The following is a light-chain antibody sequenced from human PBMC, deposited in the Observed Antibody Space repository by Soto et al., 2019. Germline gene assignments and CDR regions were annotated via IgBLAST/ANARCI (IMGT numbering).Light chain of an antibody. Sequence: EIVLTQSPGTLSLSPGERATLSCRASQSVSSSYLAWYQQKPGQAPRLLIYGASSRATGIPDRFSGSGSGTDFTLTISSLQPEDFATYYCQQSYSTPITFGQGTRREIK. V-gene: IGKV3-20*01. J-gene: IGKJ5*01. CDR1: QSVSSSY. CDR2: GAS. CDR3: QQSYSTPIT.